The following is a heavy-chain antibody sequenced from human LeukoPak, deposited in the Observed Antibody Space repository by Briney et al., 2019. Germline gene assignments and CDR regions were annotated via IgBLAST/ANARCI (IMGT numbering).Heavy chain of an antibody. CDR1: GYTFTDYY. J-gene: IGHJ6*03. V-gene: IGHV1-69*13. CDR2: IIPIFGTA. CDR3: AAGPDYYYYYMDV. Sequence: SVKVSCKASGYTFTDYYIHWVRQAPGQGLEWMGGIIPIFGTANYAQKFQGRVTITADESTSIAYMELSSLRSEDTAVYYCAAGPDYYYYYMDVWGKGTTVTISS.